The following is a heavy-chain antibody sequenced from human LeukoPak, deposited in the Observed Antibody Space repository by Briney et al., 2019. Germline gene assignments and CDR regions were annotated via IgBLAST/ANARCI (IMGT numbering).Heavy chain of an antibody. CDR1: GGSFSGYY. Sequence: SESLSLTCAVYGGSFSGYYWSWIRQPPGKGLGWIGEINHSGSTNYNPSLKSRVTISVDTSKNQFPPKLSSVTAADTAVYYCARVARYCSGGSCYFSGMDVWGKGTTVTVSS. CDR2: INHSGST. J-gene: IGHJ6*04. V-gene: IGHV4-34*01. CDR3: ARVARYCSGGSCYFSGMDV. D-gene: IGHD2-15*01.